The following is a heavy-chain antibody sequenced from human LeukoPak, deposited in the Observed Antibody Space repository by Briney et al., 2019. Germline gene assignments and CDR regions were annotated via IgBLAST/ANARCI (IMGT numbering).Heavy chain of an antibody. Sequence: SVKVSCKASGFTFTSSAMQWVRQARGQRLEWIGWIVVGGGNTNYAQKFQERVTITRDMSTSTAYMELSSLRSEDTAVYYCATCSSNAVCYDFAYWGQGTLVTVSS. V-gene: IGHV1-58*02. CDR1: GFTFTSSA. J-gene: IGHJ4*02. CDR3: ATCSSNAVCYDFAY. D-gene: IGHD2-8*01. CDR2: IVVGGGNT.